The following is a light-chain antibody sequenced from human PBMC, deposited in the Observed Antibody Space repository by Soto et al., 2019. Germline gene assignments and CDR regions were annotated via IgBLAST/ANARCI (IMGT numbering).Light chain of an antibody. J-gene: IGLJ3*02. CDR2: EVN. CDR3: CSYAGTYTQWV. Sequence: QSALTQPPSASGSPGQSVTISCTGTSSDVGGYHYVSWYQQHPGKAPKLMIYEVNKRPSGVPDRFSGSKSGNTASLTVSGLQAEDEADYYCCSYAGTYTQWVFGGGTKVTVL. V-gene: IGLV2-8*01. CDR1: SSDVGGYHY.